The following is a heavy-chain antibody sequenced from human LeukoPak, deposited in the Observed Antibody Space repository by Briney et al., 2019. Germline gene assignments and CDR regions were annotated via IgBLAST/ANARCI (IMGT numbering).Heavy chain of an antibody. CDR1: GGTFSSYA. J-gene: IGHJ4*02. Sequence: SVKVSCKASGGTFSSYAISWVRQAPGQGLEWMGGIIPIFGTANYAQKFQGRVTITADESTSTAYMELSSLRSEDTAVYYCAREAEATVTTILDYWGQGTLVTVSS. CDR2: IIPIFGTA. V-gene: IGHV1-69*13. CDR3: AREAEATVTTILDY. D-gene: IGHD4-17*01.